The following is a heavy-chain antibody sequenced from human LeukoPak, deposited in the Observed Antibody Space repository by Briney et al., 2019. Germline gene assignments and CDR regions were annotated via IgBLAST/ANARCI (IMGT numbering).Heavy chain of an antibody. D-gene: IGHD3-22*01. J-gene: IGHJ4*02. CDR2: INSDGSST. Sequence: GGSLRLSCAASGFTFSSYWMHWVRQAPGKGLVWVSRINSDGSSTSYADSVKGRFTISRDNAKNSLYLQMNSLRAEDTALYYCARVRADYYDSSGYAFDYWGQGTLVTVSS. CDR1: GFTFSSYW. V-gene: IGHV3-74*01. CDR3: ARVRADYYDSSGYAFDY.